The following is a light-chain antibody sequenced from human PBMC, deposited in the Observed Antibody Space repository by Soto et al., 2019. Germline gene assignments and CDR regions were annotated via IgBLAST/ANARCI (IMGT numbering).Light chain of an antibody. CDR1: QSLTTRY. CDR3: QRYDSSPT. J-gene: IGKJ5*01. V-gene: IGKV3-20*01. Sequence: EIVLTQSPGTLSLFPGERATLSCRASQSLTTRYLAWYQQKPGQAPRLLIYGASRRAAGIPDRFSGSGAGKDFTLTISRLAHEYFAVYSCQRYDSSPTFGQGTRLEIK. CDR2: GAS.